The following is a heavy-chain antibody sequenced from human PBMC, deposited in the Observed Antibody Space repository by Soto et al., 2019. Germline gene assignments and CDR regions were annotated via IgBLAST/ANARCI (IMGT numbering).Heavy chain of an antibody. CDR3: ARGGWTNDY. V-gene: IGHV4-59*01. CDR1: GGSISNNY. Sequence: TSETLSLTCTVSGGSISNNYWSWVRQPPGKGLEWMGYIYYSGSTNYNPSLKSRVTMSVDTSKNQFSLRLSSVTAADTAVYYCARGGWTNDYWGQGTLVTVSS. CDR2: IYYSGST. D-gene: IGHD6-19*01. J-gene: IGHJ4*02.